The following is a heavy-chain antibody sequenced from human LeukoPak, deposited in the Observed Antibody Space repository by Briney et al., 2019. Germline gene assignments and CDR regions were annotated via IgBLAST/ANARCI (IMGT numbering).Heavy chain of an antibody. Sequence: PSETLSLTCTVSGGSISSGDYYWSWIRQPPGKGLEWIGYIYYSGSTYYNPSLKSRVTISVDTSKNQFSLKLSSVTAADTAVCYCARDRELRWFDPWGQGTLVTVSS. CDR3: ARDRELRWFDP. D-gene: IGHD1-7*01. CDR2: IYYSGST. V-gene: IGHV4-30-4*01. J-gene: IGHJ5*02. CDR1: GGSISSGDYY.